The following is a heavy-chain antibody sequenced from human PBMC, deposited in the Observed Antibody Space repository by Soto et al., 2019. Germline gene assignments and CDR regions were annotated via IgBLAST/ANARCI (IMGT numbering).Heavy chain of an antibody. V-gene: IGHV4-31*03. CDR2: IYYSGST. J-gene: IGHJ3*02. D-gene: IGHD3-22*01. CDR3: ANSPVDYYDSSGYYPDAFDI. CDR1: GGSISSGGYY. Sequence: SETLSLTCTVSGGSISSGGYYWSWISQHPGKGLEWIGYIYYSGSTYYNPSLKSRVTISVDTSKNQITLKLSSVTAADTAVYYCANSPVDYYDSSGYYPDAFDIWGQGTMVT.